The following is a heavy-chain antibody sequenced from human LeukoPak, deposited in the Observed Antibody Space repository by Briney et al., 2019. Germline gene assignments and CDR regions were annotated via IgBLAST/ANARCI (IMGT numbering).Heavy chain of an antibody. CDR3: ARVASAWADDY. CDR1: GFTFGYYG. Sequence: GGSLRLSCAASGFTFGYYGMNWVRQAPGKGLEWISYISSGSGTIYYADSVKGRFSISRDDAKSSLYLQVNSLRVEDTAVYYCARVASAWADDYWGQGALVTVSS. V-gene: IGHV3-48*01. CDR2: ISSGSGTI. D-gene: IGHD6-19*01. J-gene: IGHJ4*02.